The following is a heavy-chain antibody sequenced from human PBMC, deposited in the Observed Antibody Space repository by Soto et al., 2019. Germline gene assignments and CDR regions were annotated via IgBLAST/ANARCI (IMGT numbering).Heavy chain of an antibody. D-gene: IGHD3-16*01. CDR3: AREFPYYESSDSYFDY. V-gene: IGHV1-69*06. CDR1: GGTFSSYA. Sequence: GASVKVSCKASGGTFSSYAISWVRQAPGQGLEWMGGIIPIFGTANYAQKFQGRVTITADKSTSTAYMELSSLRSEDTAVYYCAREFPYYESSDSYFDYWGQGALVTVSS. J-gene: IGHJ4*02. CDR2: IIPIFGTA.